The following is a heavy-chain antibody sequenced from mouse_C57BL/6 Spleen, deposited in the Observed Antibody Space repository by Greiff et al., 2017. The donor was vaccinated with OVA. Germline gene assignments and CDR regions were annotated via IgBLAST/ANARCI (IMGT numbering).Heavy chain of an antibody. Sequence: QVTLKESGPGILQPSQTLSLTCSFSGFSLSTYGMGVVWISQPPGQGLVWLVHLWWDDDKYYNPFLKSRLTISKDTSKNQVFLKIANVDTADTATYYCARILPSNWDLYFDYWGQGTTLTVSS. J-gene: IGHJ2*01. CDR2: LWWDDDK. V-gene: IGHV8-8*01. CDR3: ARILPSNWDLYFDY. CDR1: GFSLSTYGMG. D-gene: IGHD4-1*01.